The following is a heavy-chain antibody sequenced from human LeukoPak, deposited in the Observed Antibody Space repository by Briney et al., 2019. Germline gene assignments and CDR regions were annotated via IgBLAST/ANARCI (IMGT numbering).Heavy chain of an antibody. Sequence: PSETLSLTCTVSGGSVSSGTYYWSWIRQPPGKGLEWIGYIYYSGSTNYNPSLKSRVTISVDTSKNQFSLKLSSVTAADTAVYYCARHSTVTKAYFDPWGQGTLVTVSS. D-gene: IGHD4-17*01. CDR2: IYYSGST. J-gene: IGHJ5*02. CDR3: ARHSTVTKAYFDP. V-gene: IGHV4-61*01. CDR1: GGSVSSGTYY.